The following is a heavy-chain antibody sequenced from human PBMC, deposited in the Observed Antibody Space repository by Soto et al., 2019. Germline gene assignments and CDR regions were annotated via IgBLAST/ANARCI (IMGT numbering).Heavy chain of an antibody. Sequence: PGGSLRLSCAASGFPVNNNYMIWVRQAPGKGLEWVSVIYSGGSTYYADSVMGRFTISRDNSKNTVHLQMNSLRAEDTAVYYCARDQGYCSGGSCYVAGYWGQGTLVTVSS. CDR3: ARDQGYCSGGSCYVAGY. J-gene: IGHJ4*02. CDR2: IYSGGST. V-gene: IGHV3-66*01. D-gene: IGHD2-15*01. CDR1: GFPVNNNY.